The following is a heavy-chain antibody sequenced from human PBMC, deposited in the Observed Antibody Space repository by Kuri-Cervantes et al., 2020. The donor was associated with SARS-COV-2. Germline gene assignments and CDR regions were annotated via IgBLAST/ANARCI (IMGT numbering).Heavy chain of an antibody. CDR1: GYTFTSYY. D-gene: IGHD3-16*02. CDR2: INPSGGST. Sequence: ASVKVSCKASGYTFTSYYMHWVRQAPGQGLEWMGIINPSGGSTSYAQKFQGRVTMTRDTSTSTVYMELSSLRSEDTAVYYCARSIMITFGGVIVLGPGHYWGQGTLVTVSS. V-gene: IGHV1-46*01. CDR3: ARSIMITFGGVIVLGPGHY. J-gene: IGHJ4*02.